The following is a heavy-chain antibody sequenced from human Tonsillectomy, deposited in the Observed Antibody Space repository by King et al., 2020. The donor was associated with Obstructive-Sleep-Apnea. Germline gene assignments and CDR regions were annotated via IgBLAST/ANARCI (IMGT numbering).Heavy chain of an antibody. D-gene: IGHD5-24*01. V-gene: IGHV4-61*01. CDR3: AKTQESRAPYYYYGMDV. J-gene: IGHJ6*02. CDR1: GGSVSSGSYY. Sequence: QLQESGPGLVKPSETLSLTCTVSGGSVSSGSYYWSWIRQPPGKGLEWIGYIYYSGSTNYNPSLKSRVTISVDTSKNQFSLKLSSVTAADTAVYYCAKTQESRAPYYYYGMDVWGQGTTVTVSS. CDR2: IYYSGST.